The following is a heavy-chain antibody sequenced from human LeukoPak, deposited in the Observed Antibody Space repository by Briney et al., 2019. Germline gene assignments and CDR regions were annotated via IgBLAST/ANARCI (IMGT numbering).Heavy chain of an antibody. D-gene: IGHD6-19*01. Sequence: GRSLRLSCAASGFTFSGYPIHWVRQAPGKGLEWVAVISYDGSDTYYASSLKGRFTISRDNSKNTVFLQMNSLRAEDTAVYYCAKRRYSSVSIDYWGQGTLVTVSS. CDR2: ISYDGSDT. CDR1: GFTFSGYP. J-gene: IGHJ4*02. CDR3: AKRRYSSVSIDY. V-gene: IGHV3-30*18.